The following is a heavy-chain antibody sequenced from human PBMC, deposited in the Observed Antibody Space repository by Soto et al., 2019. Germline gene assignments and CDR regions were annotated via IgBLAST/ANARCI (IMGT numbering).Heavy chain of an antibody. Sequence: GGSLRLSCAASGFTFSSYGMHWVRQAPGKGLEWVAVISYDGSNKYYADSVKGRFTISRDNSKNTLYLQMNSLRAEDTAVYYCAITLSAALDYWGQGTLVTVSS. CDR3: AITLSAALDY. J-gene: IGHJ4*02. CDR2: ISYDGSNK. CDR1: GFTFSSYG. V-gene: IGHV3-30*03.